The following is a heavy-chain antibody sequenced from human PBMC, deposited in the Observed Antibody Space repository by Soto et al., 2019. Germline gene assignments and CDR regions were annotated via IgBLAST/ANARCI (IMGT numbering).Heavy chain of an antibody. V-gene: IGHV3-15*07. CDR2: IKSKTDGGTT. D-gene: IGHD6-25*01. J-gene: IGHJ5*02. CDR1: GFTFSDAW. CDR3: TTGSSGWT. Sequence: EVQLVESGGGLVKPGGSLRLSCAASGFTFSDAWFNWVRQAPGKGLEWVGRIKSKTDGGTTDYATPVKGRVTISRDDSINILYLQMNSLRTEDTAVYYCTTGSSGWTWGQGTPVTVSS.